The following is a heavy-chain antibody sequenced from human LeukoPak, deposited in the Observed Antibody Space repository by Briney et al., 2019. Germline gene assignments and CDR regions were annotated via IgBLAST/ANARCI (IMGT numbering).Heavy chain of an antibody. CDR2: ISSSSSYI. Sequence: GGSLRLSCAASGFTFSSYGMHWVRQAPGKGLEWVSSISSSSSYIYYADSVKGRFTISRDNAKNSLYLQMNSLRAEDTAVYYCARDPPRYYDSSGNDYWGQGTLVTVSS. CDR3: ARDPPRYYDSSGNDY. V-gene: IGHV3-21*01. D-gene: IGHD3-22*01. J-gene: IGHJ4*02. CDR1: GFTFSSYG.